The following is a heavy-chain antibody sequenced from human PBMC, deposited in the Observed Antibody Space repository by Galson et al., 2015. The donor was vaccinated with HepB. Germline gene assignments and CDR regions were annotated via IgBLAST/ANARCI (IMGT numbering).Heavy chain of an antibody. D-gene: IGHD1-26*01. CDR3: AHRRDPYCATTGCWGGDWNFDL. J-gene: IGHJ2*01. Sequence: PALVKPTQTLTLTCSFSGLSLTTSAVTVAWIRQPPGKALEWLAHIYWDDSKRTSPSPENRLTITKDTSKNQVVFTMTNMAPVDTATYYCAHRRDPYCATTGCWGGDWNFDLWGRGTLVTVSS. V-gene: IGHV2-5*02. CDR1: GLSLTTSAVT. CDR2: IYWDDSK.